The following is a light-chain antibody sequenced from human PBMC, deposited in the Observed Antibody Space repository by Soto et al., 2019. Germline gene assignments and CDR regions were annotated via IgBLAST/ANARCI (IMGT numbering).Light chain of an antibody. CDR3: QQYGGSPRT. Sequence: EVVLTQSPGTLSFYPGEGATLSCRASQSINSFLAWYQQRRGQAPRLLIHGASNRATGIPDRFSGSGSGTDFTLTISRLEPEDFAVYYCQQYGGSPRTLGPGPKVHIK. CDR2: GAS. CDR1: QSINSF. V-gene: IGKV3-20*01. J-gene: IGKJ1*01.